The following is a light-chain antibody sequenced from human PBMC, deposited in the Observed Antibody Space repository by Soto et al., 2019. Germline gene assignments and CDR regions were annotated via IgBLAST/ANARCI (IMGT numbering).Light chain of an antibody. CDR2: GAS. J-gene: IGKJ4*01. CDR1: QDINSY. Sequence: DVQMTQSPSSLSASVGDRVTITCRARQDINSYLAWYQQKPGNAPKSLIYGASSLQTGVPSRFSGSESGTDFTLTISNLQPEDSATYYCQQCNIYPLTFGGGTKVEIK. V-gene: IGKV1D-16*02. CDR3: QQCNIYPLT.